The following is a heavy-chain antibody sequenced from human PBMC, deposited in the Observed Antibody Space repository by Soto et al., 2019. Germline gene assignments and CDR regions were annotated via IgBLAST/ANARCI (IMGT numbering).Heavy chain of an antibody. Sequence: PETLSLTCTVSGGSISSYYWSWIRQPAGKGLEWIGRIYTSGSTNYNPSLKSRVTMSVDTSKNQFSLKLSSVTAADTAVYYCARDQLLYDYVWGSYRYFYYGMDVWGQGTTVTVSS. CDR3: ARDQLLYDYVWGSYRYFYYGMDV. CDR1: GGSISSYY. J-gene: IGHJ6*02. D-gene: IGHD3-16*02. CDR2: IYTSGST. V-gene: IGHV4-4*07.